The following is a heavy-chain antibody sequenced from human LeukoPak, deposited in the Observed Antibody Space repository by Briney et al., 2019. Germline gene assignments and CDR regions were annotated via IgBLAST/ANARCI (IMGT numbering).Heavy chain of an antibody. J-gene: IGHJ4*02. V-gene: IGHV3-11*04. CDR2: ISSSGSTI. CDR1: GFTFSDYY. D-gene: IGHD3-3*01. CDR3: ARQGSNYDFWSGIDY. Sequence: GGSLRLSCAASGFTFSDYYMSWIRQAPGKGLEWVSYISSSGSTIYYADSMKGRFTISRDNAKNSLYLQMNSLRAEDTAVYYCARQGSNYDFWSGIDYWGQGTLVTVSS.